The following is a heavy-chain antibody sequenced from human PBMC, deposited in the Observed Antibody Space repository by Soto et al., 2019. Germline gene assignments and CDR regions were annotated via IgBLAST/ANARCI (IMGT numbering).Heavy chain of an antibody. CDR1: GGSISSYY. V-gene: IGHV4-59*01. CDR2: IFYSGST. D-gene: IGHD3-10*02. CDR3: ASMIGDPVLSFDS. Sequence: QVQLQESGPGLVKSSETLSLTCTVSGGSISSYYWSWIRQPPGKGLEWIGFIFYSGSTSYNPSIRSRVTISIDTSEYQFSLKLNSVTAADTAVYYCASMIGDPVLSFDSWGQGTLVAVSS. J-gene: IGHJ5*01.